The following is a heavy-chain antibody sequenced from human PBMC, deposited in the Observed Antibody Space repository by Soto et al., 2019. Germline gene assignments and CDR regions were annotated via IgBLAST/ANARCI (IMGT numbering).Heavy chain of an antibody. J-gene: IGHJ5*01. CDR3: ARGRYCLTGRCFPNWFDS. D-gene: IGHD2-15*01. CDR1: GDSISTVDYF. V-gene: IGHV4-30-4*01. CDR2: IYKSATT. Sequence: PSETLSLTCSVSGDSISTVDYFWAWIRQPPGQALEYIGYIYKSATTYYNPSFESLVAISLDTSKSQFSLNVTSVTAADTAVYFCARGRYCLTGRCFPNWFDSWGQGTLVTV.